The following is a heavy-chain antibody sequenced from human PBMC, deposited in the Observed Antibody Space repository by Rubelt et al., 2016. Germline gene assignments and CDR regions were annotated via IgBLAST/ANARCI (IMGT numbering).Heavy chain of an antibody. V-gene: IGHV3-23*01. D-gene: IGHD6-6*01. Sequence: GSGGSTFYADSVKGRFTISGDNSKNTLYLQMNSLRAEDTAVYYRAKDTNSSYFDYWGQGTLVTVSS. CDR2: GSGGST. J-gene: IGHJ4*02. CDR3: AKDTNSSYFDY.